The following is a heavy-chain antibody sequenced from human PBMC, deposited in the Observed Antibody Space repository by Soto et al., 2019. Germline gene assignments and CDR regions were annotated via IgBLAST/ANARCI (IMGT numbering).Heavy chain of an antibody. V-gene: IGHV3-23*01. CDR2: ISGSGGST. CDR1: GFTFSSYA. Sequence: EVQLLESGGGLVQPGGSLRLSCAASGFTFSSYAMSWVRQAPGKGLEWVSAISGSGGSTYYADSVKGRFTISRDNSKNTLYLQMNSLRAEDTAVYYCAKGVGGCSSTSCSRTYNKDYYYYYMDVWGKGTTVTVSS. D-gene: IGHD2-2*01. CDR3: AKGVGGCSSTSCSRTYNKDYYYYYMDV. J-gene: IGHJ6*03.